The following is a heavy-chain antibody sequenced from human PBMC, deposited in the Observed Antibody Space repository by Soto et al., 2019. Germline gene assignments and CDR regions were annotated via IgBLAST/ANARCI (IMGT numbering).Heavy chain of an antibody. CDR1: GFTFSSYS. D-gene: IGHD3-9*01. Sequence: GGSLRLSCAASGFTFSSYSMNWVRQAPGKXLEWVSSISSSSSYIYYADSVKGRFTISRDNAKNSLYLQMNSLRAEDTAVYYCARDPVLRYFDWLLAPANFDYWGQGTLVTVCS. J-gene: IGHJ4*02. V-gene: IGHV3-21*01. CDR3: ARDPVLRYFDWLLAPANFDY. CDR2: ISSSSSYI.